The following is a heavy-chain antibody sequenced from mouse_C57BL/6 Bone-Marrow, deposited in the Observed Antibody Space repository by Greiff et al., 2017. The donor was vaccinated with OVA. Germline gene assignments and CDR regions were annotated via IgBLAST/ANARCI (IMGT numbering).Heavy chain of an antibody. Sequence: VQLQQPGAALVKPGASVKLSCKASGYTFTSYWMHWVKQRPGQGLEWIGMIHPNSGSTNYNEKFKSKATLTVDKSSSTAYMQLSSLTSEDSAVYYCARRYSLGYFDVWGTGTTVTVSS. D-gene: IGHD2-14*01. CDR2: IHPNSGST. J-gene: IGHJ1*03. CDR3: ARRYSLGYFDV. CDR1: GYTFTSYW. V-gene: IGHV1-64*01.